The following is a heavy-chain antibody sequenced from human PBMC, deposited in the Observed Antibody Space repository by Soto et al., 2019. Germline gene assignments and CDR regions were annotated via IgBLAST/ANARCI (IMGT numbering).Heavy chain of an antibody. J-gene: IGHJ5*01. CDR1: GGSFSGYY. D-gene: IGHD2-21*01. CDR3: ATVVIPGTRHTDFDS. CDR2: INHRGST. V-gene: IGHV4-34*01. Sequence: NPSETLSLTCAGYGGSFSGYYWSWIRQTPGKGLEWLGEINHRGSTNYNPSLKSRVTISVDTSKNQFSLNLTSVTATDTAVYYCATVVIPGTRHTDFDSRGQGVSVTVSS.